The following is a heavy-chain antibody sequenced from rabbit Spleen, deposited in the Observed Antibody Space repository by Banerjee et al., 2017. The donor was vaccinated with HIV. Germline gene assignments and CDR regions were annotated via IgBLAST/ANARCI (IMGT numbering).Heavy chain of an antibody. CDR3: ARDAGTSFSTYGMDL. CDR1: GFSFNNDYY. Sequence: QSLEESGGDLVKPGASLTLTCTASGFSFNNDYYMCWVRQAPGKGLEWNACIYISGGSTYYASWVNGRFTISSDNAQNTVFLQMTSLTAADTATYFCARDAGTSFSTYGMDLWGPGTLVTVS. J-gene: IGHJ6*01. CDR2: IYISGGST. D-gene: IGHD8-1*01. V-gene: IGHV1S40*01.